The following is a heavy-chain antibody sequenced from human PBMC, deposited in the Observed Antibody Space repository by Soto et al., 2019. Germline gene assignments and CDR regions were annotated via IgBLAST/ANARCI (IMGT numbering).Heavy chain of an antibody. CDR1: GFTFNNYA. D-gene: IGHD3-10*01. V-gene: IGHV3-23*01. CDR3: AKLGSSAWSPHYYFDY. J-gene: IGHJ4*02. CDR2: ITGSGSDT. Sequence: VQLLESGGGLVQTGGSLRLSCAASGFTFNNYAMGWVRQAPGKGLEWVSAITGSGSDTYYLDSVKGRFTISRDNSKNTLFLQVNSLRAEDTAIYYCAKLGSSAWSPHYYFDYWGQGTLVTVSS.